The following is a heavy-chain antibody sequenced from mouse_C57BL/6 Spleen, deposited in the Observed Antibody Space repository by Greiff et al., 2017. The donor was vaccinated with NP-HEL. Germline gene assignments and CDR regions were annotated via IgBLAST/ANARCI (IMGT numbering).Heavy chain of an antibody. V-gene: IGHV6-3*01. CDR1: GFTFSNYW. CDR2: IRLKSDNYAT. D-gene: IGHD2-10*02. Sequence: DVKLVESGGGLVQPGGSMKLSCVASGFTFSNYWMNWVRQSPEKGLEWVAQIRLKSDNYATHYAESVKGRFTISRDDSKSSVYLQMNNLRAEDTGMYYCAGGMYGENYFDYWGQGTTLTVSS. CDR3: AGGMYGENYFDY. J-gene: IGHJ2*01.